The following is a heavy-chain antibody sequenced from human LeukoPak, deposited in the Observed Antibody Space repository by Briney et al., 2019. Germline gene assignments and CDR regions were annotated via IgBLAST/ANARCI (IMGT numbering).Heavy chain of an antibody. J-gene: IGHJ4*02. Sequence: ASVKVSCKASGYTFTGYYMHWVRQAPGQGLEWMGWINPNSGGTNSAQKFQGRVTMTRDTAISTAYMELSRLRSDDTAVYYCAKATGSRCFDDFDCWGQGTLVTVSS. V-gene: IGHV1-2*02. D-gene: IGHD3-9*01. CDR1: GYTFTGYY. CDR3: AKATGSRCFDDFDC. CDR2: INPNSGGT.